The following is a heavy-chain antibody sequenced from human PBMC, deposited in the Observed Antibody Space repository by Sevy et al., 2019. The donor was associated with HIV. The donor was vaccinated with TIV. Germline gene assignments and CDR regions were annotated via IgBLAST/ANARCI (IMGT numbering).Heavy chain of an antibody. Sequence: SETLSLTCTVSGGSISSGVYYWSWIRQPPGKGLEWIGYIYYSGSTYYNPSLKSRVTISVDTSKNQFSLKLSSVTAADTAVYYCARDAYGDSVYYYYYGMDVWGQGTTVTVSS. D-gene: IGHD4-17*01. CDR2: IYYSGST. J-gene: IGHJ6*02. CDR1: GGSISSGVYY. V-gene: IGHV4-30-4*01. CDR3: ARDAYGDSVYYYYYGMDV.